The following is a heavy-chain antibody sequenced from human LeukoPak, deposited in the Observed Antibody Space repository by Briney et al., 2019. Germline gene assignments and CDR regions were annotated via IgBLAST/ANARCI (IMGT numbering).Heavy chain of an antibody. V-gene: IGHV3-9*01. D-gene: IGHD3-22*01. Sequence: PGGSLRLSCAASGFTFSNYWMSWVRQAPGKGLEWVSGISWNSGSIGYADSVKGRFTISRDNAKNSLYLQMNSLRAEDTALYYCAKDYYYDSSGPFDYWGQGTLVTVSS. CDR2: ISWNSGSI. J-gene: IGHJ4*02. CDR1: GFTFSNYW. CDR3: AKDYYYDSSGPFDY.